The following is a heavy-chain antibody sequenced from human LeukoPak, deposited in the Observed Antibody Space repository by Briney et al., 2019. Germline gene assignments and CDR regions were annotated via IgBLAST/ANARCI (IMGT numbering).Heavy chain of an antibody. CDR2: ISSSGTTI. V-gene: IGHV3-11*04. CDR3: ARDSAMKNYYDSTGYYINSYYFDY. J-gene: IGHJ4*02. CDR1: GFTFSDYY. D-gene: IGHD3-22*01. Sequence: PGGSLRVSCAACGFTFSDYYMSWIRQAPGKGLEWVSYISSSGTTIYYADSVKGRFTISRDNAKNSLYLQMNDLRAGDTAVYYCARDSAMKNYYDSTGYYINSYYFDYWGQGTLVTASS.